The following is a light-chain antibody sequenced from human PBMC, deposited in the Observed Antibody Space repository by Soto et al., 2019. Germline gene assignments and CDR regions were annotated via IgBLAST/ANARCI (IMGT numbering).Light chain of an antibody. J-gene: IGLJ1*01. CDR2: GNT. CDR1: SSNIGAGFD. V-gene: IGLV1-40*01. CDR3: QSYDNSLSAFYV. Sequence: QSVLTQPPSVSGAPGQRVTISCTGSSSNIGAGFDVHWYQQLPATAPKLLIYGNTNRPSGVPDRFSGPKSGTSASLTITGLQAEDEADYYCQSYDNSLSAFYVFGKGTKVTVL.